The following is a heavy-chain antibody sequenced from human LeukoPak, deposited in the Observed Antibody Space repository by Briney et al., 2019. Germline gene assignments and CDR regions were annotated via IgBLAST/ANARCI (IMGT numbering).Heavy chain of an antibody. CDR1: GFTFSSYA. Sequence: PGGSLRLSCAASGFTFSSYAMSWVRQAPGKGLEWVANIKQDGSEKYYVDSVKGRFTISRDNAKNSLYLQMNSLRAEDTAVYYCARDSGYYYWGQGTLVTVSS. CDR2: IKQDGSEK. J-gene: IGHJ4*02. CDR3: ARDSGYYY. V-gene: IGHV3-7*01. D-gene: IGHD5-12*01.